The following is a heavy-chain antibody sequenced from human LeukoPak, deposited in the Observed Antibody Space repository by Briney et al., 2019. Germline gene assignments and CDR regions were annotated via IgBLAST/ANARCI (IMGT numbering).Heavy chain of an antibody. CDR1: GYTFTGYY. CDR3: ASENPQEGVDV. Sequence: GASVKVSCKASGYTFTGYYMHWVRQAPGQGLEWMGRINPNSGGTNYAQNLQGRVTMTTDTSTNTAYMELGSLRSDDTAVYYCASENPQEGVDVWGQGTTVTVSS. CDR2: INPNSGGT. V-gene: IGHV1-2*06. J-gene: IGHJ6*02.